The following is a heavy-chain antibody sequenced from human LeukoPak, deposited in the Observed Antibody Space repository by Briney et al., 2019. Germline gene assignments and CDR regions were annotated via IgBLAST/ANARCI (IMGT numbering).Heavy chain of an antibody. J-gene: IGHJ4*02. Sequence: PSETLSLTCTVSGGSVSSYYWSWIRQPPGKGLEWIGYIYYSGSTNYNPSLKSRVTISVDTSKNQFSLKLSSVTAADTAVYYCARYVWGSYPTFEDYWGQGTLVTVSS. D-gene: IGHD3-16*02. CDR3: ARYVWGSYPTFEDY. CDR1: GGSVSSYY. V-gene: IGHV4-59*02. CDR2: IYYSGST.